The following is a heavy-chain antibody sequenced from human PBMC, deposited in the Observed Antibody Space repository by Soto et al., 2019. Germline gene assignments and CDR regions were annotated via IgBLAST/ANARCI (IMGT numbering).Heavy chain of an antibody. CDR2: IIPILRMA. CDR3: ATSYGSGSAHFDY. CDR1: GRTFTSDT. D-gene: IGHD3-10*01. V-gene: IGHV1-69*02. Sequence: QVQLVQSGAEVKMPGSSVKVSCTASGRTFTSDTFSWVRQVPGQGLEWMGRIIPILRMADFAQKFQGRVTINADESTSTVYMKLSSLRSEDTAVYYCATSYGSGSAHFDYWGQGTLVTVS. J-gene: IGHJ4*02.